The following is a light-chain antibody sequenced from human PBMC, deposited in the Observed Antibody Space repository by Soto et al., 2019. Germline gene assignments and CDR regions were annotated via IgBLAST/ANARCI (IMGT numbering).Light chain of an antibody. CDR1: SSDVGSYNY. CDR3: SSYTTSSTLVV. CDR2: EVS. Sequence: QPVLTQPASVSGSPGQSITISCTGTSSDVGSYNYVSWYQQHPGKAPKLMIYEVSNRPSGVSNRFSGSKSGNTASLTISGLQAEDEADYYCSSYTTSSTLVVFGGGTQLTVL. V-gene: IGLV2-14*01. J-gene: IGLJ2*01.